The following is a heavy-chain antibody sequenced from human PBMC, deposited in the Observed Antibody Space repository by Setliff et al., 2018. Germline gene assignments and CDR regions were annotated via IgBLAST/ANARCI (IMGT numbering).Heavy chain of an antibody. D-gene: IGHD3-22*01. V-gene: IGHV1-2*02. J-gene: IGHJ4*02. CDR1: GFPLTGYY. CDR3: AREGPSMVTAPGRSGYVD. Sequence: ASVKVSCKTSGFPLTGYYMHWVRQTPGQGLEWMGWINPSSGGTNYAQKFQGRVTMTRDTSISTAYMELSSLRSEDTAVYYCAREGPSMVTAPGRSGYVDWGQGTLVTVSS. CDR2: INPSSGGT.